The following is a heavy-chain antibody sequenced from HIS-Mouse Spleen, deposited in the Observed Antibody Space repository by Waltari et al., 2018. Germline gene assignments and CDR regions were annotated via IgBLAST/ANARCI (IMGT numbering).Heavy chain of an antibody. Sequence: QVQLVESWGGVVQPGRSLRLAGAASGFTFSSYGMHWVRQAPGQGLEWVAVISYDGSNKYYADSVKGRFTISRDNSKNTLYLQMNSLRAEDTAVYYCVVSGSWGQGTMVTVSS. CDR3: VVSGS. V-gene: IGHV3-30*03. CDR2: ISYDGSNK. CDR1: GFTFSSYG. J-gene: IGHJ3*01. D-gene: IGHD1-26*01.